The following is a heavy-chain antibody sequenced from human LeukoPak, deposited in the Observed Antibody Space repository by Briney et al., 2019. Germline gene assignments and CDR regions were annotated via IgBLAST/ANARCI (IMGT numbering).Heavy chain of an antibody. CDR1: RFTFSSYA. CDR2: ISGSGGST. CDR3: AKDRSITTPGDAFDI. V-gene: IGHV3-23*01. J-gene: IGHJ3*02. Sequence: GGSLRLSCAATRFTFSSYAMSWVRQAPGKGLEWVSGISGSGGSTYYADSVKGRFTISRDNSKNTLYLQMNSLRAEDTAVYYCAKDRSITTPGDAFDIWGQGTMVTVSS. D-gene: IGHD4-11*01.